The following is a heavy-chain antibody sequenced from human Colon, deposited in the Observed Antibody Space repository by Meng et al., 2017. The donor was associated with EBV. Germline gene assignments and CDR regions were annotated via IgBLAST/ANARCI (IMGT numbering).Heavy chain of an antibody. CDR1: GGSVSSGGYY. D-gene: IGHD6-19*01. CDR3: ARVSSGWDYFDY. CDR2: IYYSGST. V-gene: IGHV4-31*03. J-gene: IGHJ4*02. Sequence: QVQLQDCGPGLVKPSQTLSLTCTVSGGSVSSGGYYWTWIRQHPGKGLEWFGHIYYSGSTFYNPSLKRRVIISIDTSKNQFSLNLRSVTAADTAVYYCARVSSGWDYFDYWGQGTLVTVSS.